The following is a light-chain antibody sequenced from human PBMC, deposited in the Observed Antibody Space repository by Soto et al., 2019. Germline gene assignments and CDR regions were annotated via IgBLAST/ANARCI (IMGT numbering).Light chain of an antibody. CDR1: QSVSSN. Sequence: ETMMTQSPATLSVSPGERATFSCWASQSVSSNLAWYQQKPGQAPRLLIYDASTRATGIPARFSGSGSGTEFTLTISSLQSEDFAVYYCQQYNNWPPITFGQGTRLEIK. V-gene: IGKV3-15*01. CDR3: QQYNNWPPIT. CDR2: DAS. J-gene: IGKJ5*01.